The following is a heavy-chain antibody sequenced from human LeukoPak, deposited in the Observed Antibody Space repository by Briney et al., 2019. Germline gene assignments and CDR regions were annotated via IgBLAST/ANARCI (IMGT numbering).Heavy chain of an antibody. V-gene: IGHV4-59*01. CDR3: ARHIARGAHDY. CDR1: GGSISSYY. CDR2: IYYSGST. D-gene: IGHD5-12*01. Sequence: SETLSLTCTVSGGSISSYYWSWIRQPPGKGLEWIGYIYYSGSTNYNPSLKSRVTISVDTSKNQFSLKLSSATAADTAVYYCARHIARGAHDYWGQGTLVTVSS. J-gene: IGHJ4*02.